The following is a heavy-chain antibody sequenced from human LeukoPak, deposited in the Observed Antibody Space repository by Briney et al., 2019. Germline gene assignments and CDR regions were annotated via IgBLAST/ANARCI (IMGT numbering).Heavy chain of an antibody. V-gene: IGHV4-39*01. CDR2: IYYSGST. CDR1: GGSVSSYY. D-gene: IGHD3-3*01. CDR3: ARNLLERFSFQFDY. Sequence: SETLSLTCTVSGGSVSSYYLGWIRQPPGKGLEWIGSIYYSGSTYYNPSLKSRVTISVDTSKNQFSLKLSSVTAADTAVYYCARNLLERFSFQFDYWGQGTLVTVSS. J-gene: IGHJ4*02.